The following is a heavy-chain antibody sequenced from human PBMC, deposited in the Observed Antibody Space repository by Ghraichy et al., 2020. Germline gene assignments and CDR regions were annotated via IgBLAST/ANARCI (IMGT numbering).Heavy chain of an antibody. V-gene: IGHV4-34*01. D-gene: IGHD6-19*01. Sequence: SETLSLTCAVYGGSFSGYYWSWIRQPPGKGLEWIGEINHSGSTNYNPSLKSRVTISVDTSKNQFSLKLSSVTAADTAVYYCARGPRSGRYSSGWYKLDYWGQGTLVTVSS. CDR3: ARGPRSGRYSSGWYKLDY. J-gene: IGHJ4*02. CDR2: INHSGST. CDR1: GGSFSGYY.